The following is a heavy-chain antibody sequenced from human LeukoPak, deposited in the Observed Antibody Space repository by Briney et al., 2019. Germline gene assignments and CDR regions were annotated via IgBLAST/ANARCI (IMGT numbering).Heavy chain of an antibody. CDR1: GYTFTGYY. Sequence: GASVKVSCKASGYTFTGYYMHWVRQAPGQGLEWMGWINPNSSGTNYAQKFQGRVTMTRDTSISTAYMELSRLGSDDTAVYYCARRAGQQLVLYYFDYWGQGTLVTVSS. J-gene: IGHJ4*02. D-gene: IGHD6-13*01. CDR3: ARRAGQQLVLYYFDY. V-gene: IGHV1-2*02. CDR2: INPNSSGT.